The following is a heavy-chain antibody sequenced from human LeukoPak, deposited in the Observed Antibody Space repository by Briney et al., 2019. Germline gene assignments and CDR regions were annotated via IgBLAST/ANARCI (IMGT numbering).Heavy chain of an antibody. CDR3: ARVYYYVSGSRWGDYFDY. Sequence: GGSLRLSCAASGFTFSSYEMNWVRQAPGKGLEWVSYISSSGSTIYYADSVKGRFTISRDNAKNSLYLQMNSLRAEDTAVYYCARVYYYVSGSRWGDYFDYWGQGTLVTVSS. D-gene: IGHD3-10*01. J-gene: IGHJ4*02. CDR1: GFTFSSYE. V-gene: IGHV3-48*03. CDR2: ISSSGSTI.